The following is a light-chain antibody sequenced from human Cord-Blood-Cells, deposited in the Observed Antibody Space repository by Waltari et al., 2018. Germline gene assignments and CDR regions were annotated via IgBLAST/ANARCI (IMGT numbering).Light chain of an antibody. CDR2: DAS. Sequence: EIVLTQSPATLSLSPGERATLPCRASQSVSSYLAWYQQKPGQAPRLLIYDASNRATGIPARFSVSGSGTDFTLTISSLEPEDFAVYYCQQLSNWPPLTFGGGTKVEIK. J-gene: IGKJ4*01. CDR1: QSVSSY. CDR3: QQLSNWPPLT. V-gene: IGKV3-11*01.